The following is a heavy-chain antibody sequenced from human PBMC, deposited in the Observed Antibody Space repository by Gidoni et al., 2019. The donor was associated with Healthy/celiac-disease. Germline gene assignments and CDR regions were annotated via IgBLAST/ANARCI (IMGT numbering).Heavy chain of an antibody. Sequence: QVQLVESGGGVVQPGRSLRLSCAAAGFTFSSYGMHWVRQAPGKGLEWVAVISYDGSNKYYADSVKGRFTISRDNSKNTLYLQMNSLRAEDTAVYYCARIVGATATTNYYYYYGMDVWGQGTTVTVSS. CDR3: ARIVGATATTNYYYYYGMDV. CDR1: GFTFSSYG. J-gene: IGHJ6*02. V-gene: IGHV3-30*03. CDR2: ISYDGSNK. D-gene: IGHD1-26*01.